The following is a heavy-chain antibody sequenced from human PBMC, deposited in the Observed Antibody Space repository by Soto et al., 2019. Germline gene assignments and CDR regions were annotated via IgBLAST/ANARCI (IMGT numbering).Heavy chain of an antibody. J-gene: IGHJ5*02. D-gene: IGHD6-13*01. CDR3: TTDATLWQQLVLGVFGWFDP. V-gene: IGHV3-15*01. CDR1: GFTFSNAW. CDR2: IKSKTDGGKT. Sequence: EVQLVESGGGLVKPGGSLRLSCAASGFTFSNAWMSWVRQAPGKGLEWGGRIKSKTDGGKTDYAAPVKGRFTISRDDSKNTLYLQMNSLKTEDTAVYYCTTDATLWQQLVLGVFGWFDPWGQGTLVTVSS.